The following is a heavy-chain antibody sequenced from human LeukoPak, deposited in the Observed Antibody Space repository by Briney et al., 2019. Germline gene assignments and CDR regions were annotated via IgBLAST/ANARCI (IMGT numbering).Heavy chain of an antibody. D-gene: IGHD7-27*01. CDR3: ARGNWDYWYFDL. CDR2: IYHSGST. V-gene: IGHV4-38-2*02. Sequence: SETLSLTCTVSGYSISSGYYWGWIRQPPGKGLEWIGSIYHSGSTYYNPSLKSRVTISVDTSKNQFSLKLSSVTAADTAVYYCARGNWDYWYFDLWGRGTLVTVSS. J-gene: IGHJ2*01. CDR1: GYSISSGYY.